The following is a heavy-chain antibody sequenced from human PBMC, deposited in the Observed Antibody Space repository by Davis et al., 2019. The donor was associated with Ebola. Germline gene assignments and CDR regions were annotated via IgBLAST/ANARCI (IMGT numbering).Heavy chain of an antibody. J-gene: IGHJ6*02. V-gene: IGHV4-34*01. CDR2: INHSGST. D-gene: IGHD5-18*01. CDR1: GFTVSSNH. Sequence: MPGGSLRLSCTASGFTVSSNHMSWIRQSPGRGLEWIGDINHSGSTNYNPSLKSRVTISVDTSKNQVSLKLSSVTAADTAVYYCARGHTYGSMVYGMDVWGQGTTVTVSS. CDR3: ARGHTYGSMVYGMDV.